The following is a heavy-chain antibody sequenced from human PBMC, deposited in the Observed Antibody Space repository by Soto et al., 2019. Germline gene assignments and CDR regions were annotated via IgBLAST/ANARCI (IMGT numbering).Heavy chain of an antibody. J-gene: IGHJ4*02. Sequence: EVQLVESGGGLVQPGGSLRLSCAASGFVFSLYEMIWVRQAPGKGLEWLSYTSSSSNTRYYADSVKGRFTISRDNAKNSLYLQMNSLRGEDTAVYYCARVAASSTPFDFWGQGTLVTVSS. V-gene: IGHV3-48*03. CDR3: ARVAASSTPFDF. CDR1: GFVFSLYE. CDR2: TSSSSNTR. D-gene: IGHD6-13*01.